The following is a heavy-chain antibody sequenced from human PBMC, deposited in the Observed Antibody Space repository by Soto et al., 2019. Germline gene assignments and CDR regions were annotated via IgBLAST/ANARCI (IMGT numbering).Heavy chain of an antibody. CDR3: ARVLRLDWFAP. CDR1: GFTFNNYA. V-gene: IGHV3-30-3*01. D-gene: IGHD2-15*01. CDR2: ISYDGSNK. Sequence: PGGSLRLSCAASGFTFNNYAMHWVRQAPGKGLEWVALISYDGSNKYYADSVKGRFTISRDNAKNSLYLQMNSLRDEDTAVYYCARVLRLDWFAPWGQGTLVTVSS. J-gene: IGHJ5*02.